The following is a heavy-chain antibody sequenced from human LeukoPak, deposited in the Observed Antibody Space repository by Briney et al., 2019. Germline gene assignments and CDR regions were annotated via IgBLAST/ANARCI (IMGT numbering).Heavy chain of an antibody. V-gene: IGHV4-4*07. Sequence: SETLSLTCTVSGGSMNNYYWSWIRQPAGKGLEWIGRIYTSGSTNYNPSLKSRVTMSVDTSKNQFSLKLSSVTAADTAVYYCARTGYGSSRYMDVWGKGTTVTVSS. J-gene: IGHJ6*03. CDR1: GGSMNNYY. CDR3: ARTGYGSSRYMDV. D-gene: IGHD3-9*01. CDR2: IYTSGST.